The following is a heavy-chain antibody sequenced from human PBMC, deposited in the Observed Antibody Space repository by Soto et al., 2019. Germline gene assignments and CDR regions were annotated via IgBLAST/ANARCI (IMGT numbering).Heavy chain of an antibody. CDR3: ARWTYYDFRSGYQGTNYYYGMDV. V-gene: IGHV1-2*02. D-gene: IGHD3-3*01. CDR2: INPNSGGT. CDR1: GYTFTGYY. Sequence: ASVKVSCKASGYTFTGYYMHWARQAPGQGLEWMGWINPNSGGTNYAQKFQGRVTMTRDTSISTAYMELSRLRSDDTAVYYCARWTYYDFRSGYQGTNYYYGMDVWGQGTTVTVSS. J-gene: IGHJ6*02.